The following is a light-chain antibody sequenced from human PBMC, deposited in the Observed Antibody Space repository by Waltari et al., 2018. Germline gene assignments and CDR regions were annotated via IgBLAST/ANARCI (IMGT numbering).Light chain of an antibody. V-gene: IGLV1-47*01. CDR1: RSNIANNY. CDR2: RNN. Sequence: HSELTQPLSASGTPGQRVTIPCSGRRSNIANNYVNWYQQLPGTAPKLFIHRNNQPPSGFPDRFSGSKSGSSASLAISDLRSEDEADYYCAVWDDALSGAVFGGGTKLTVL. CDR3: AVWDDALSGAV. J-gene: IGLJ3*02.